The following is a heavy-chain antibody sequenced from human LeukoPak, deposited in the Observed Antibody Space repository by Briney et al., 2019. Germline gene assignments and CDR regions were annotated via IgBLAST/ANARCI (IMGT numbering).Heavy chain of an antibody. V-gene: IGHV3-21*01. J-gene: IGHJ4*02. CDR3: ARLKLERPYFDY. Sequence: GGSLRLSCAASGFTFSSYSMNWVRQAPGKGLEWVSSISSSSSYIYYAESVKGRFTISRDNAKNSLYLQMNSLRAEDTAVYYCARLKLERPYFDYWGQGTLVTVSS. CDR2: ISSSSSYI. D-gene: IGHD1-1*01. CDR1: GFTFSSYS.